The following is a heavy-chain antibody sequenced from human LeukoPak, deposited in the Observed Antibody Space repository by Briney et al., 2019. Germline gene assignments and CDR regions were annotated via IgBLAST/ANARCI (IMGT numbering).Heavy chain of an antibody. CDR3: AREVVTARIDY. D-gene: IGHD2-21*02. Sequence: GGSLRLSCAASGFTFSSYSMNWVRQAPGKGLEWVSYISSSSSTIYYADSVKGRFTISRDNAKNSLYLQMNSLRAEDTAVYYRAREVVTARIDYWGQGTLVTVSS. CDR2: ISSSSSTI. V-gene: IGHV3-48*04. CDR1: GFTFSSYS. J-gene: IGHJ4*02.